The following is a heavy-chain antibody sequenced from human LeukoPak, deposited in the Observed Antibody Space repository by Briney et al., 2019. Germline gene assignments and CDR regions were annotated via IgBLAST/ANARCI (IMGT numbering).Heavy chain of an antibody. D-gene: IGHD2-21*02. CDR1: GFTFSSYS. CDR3: ARGHIVVVTAHFDY. Sequence: AGGSLRLSCAASGFTFSSYSMNWVRQAPGKGLEWVSSISSSSSYIYYADSVKGRFTISRDNAKNSLYLQMNSLRAEDTAVYYCARGHIVVVTAHFDYWGQGTLVTVSS. V-gene: IGHV3-21*01. CDR2: ISSSSSYI. J-gene: IGHJ4*02.